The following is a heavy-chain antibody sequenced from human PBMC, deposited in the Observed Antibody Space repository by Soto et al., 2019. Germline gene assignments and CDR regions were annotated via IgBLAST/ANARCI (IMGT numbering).Heavy chain of an antibody. CDR2: ISSSSSYI. Sequence: GGSLRLSCAASGFTFSSYSMNWVRQAQGKGLEWVSSISSSSSYIYYADSVKGRFTISRDNAKNSLYLQMNSLRAEDTAVYYCARDTAIAARPRPPYYYGMDVWGQGTTVTVSS. D-gene: IGHD6-6*01. CDR1: GFTFSSYS. J-gene: IGHJ6*02. V-gene: IGHV3-21*01. CDR3: ARDTAIAARPRPPYYYGMDV.